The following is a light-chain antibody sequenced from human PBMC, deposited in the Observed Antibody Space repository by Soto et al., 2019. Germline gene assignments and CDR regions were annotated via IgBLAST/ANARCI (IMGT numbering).Light chain of an antibody. CDR1: QSVSSN. CDR2: GAS. Sequence: EIVMTQSPATLSVSPGERATLSCRASQSVSSNFAWYQQKPGQAPRLLIYGASTRATGIPARFSGSGSGTEFTLNISSLQSEDFAVYYCQQYNNWPGTFGQGTKVEIK. V-gene: IGKV3-15*01. CDR3: QQYNNWPGT. J-gene: IGKJ1*01.